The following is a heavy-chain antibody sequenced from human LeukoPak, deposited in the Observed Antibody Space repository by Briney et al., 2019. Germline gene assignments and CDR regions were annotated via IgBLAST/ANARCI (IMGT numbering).Heavy chain of an antibody. Sequence: ASVKVSCKVSGYTLTELSMHWVRQAPGKGLEWMGGFDPEDGETIYAQKFQGRVTMTEDTSTDTAYMELSSLRSEDTAVYYCATSRWLYGAFDIWGQGTMVTVSS. CDR1: GYTLTELS. CDR3: ATSRWLYGAFDI. J-gene: IGHJ3*02. D-gene: IGHD4-23*01. V-gene: IGHV1-24*01. CDR2: FDPEDGET.